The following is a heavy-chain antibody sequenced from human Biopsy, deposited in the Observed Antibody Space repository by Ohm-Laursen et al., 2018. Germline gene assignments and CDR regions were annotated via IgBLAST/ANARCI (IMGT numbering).Heavy chain of an antibody. CDR1: GGSISNNNYY. Sequence: ETLSLTCTVSGGSISNNNYYWGWIRQPPGKGLEWVSSITTDSGRIFYADSVRGRFTISRDNSKNTLYLQMNSLRAEDTAEYYCARHLRYNDYWGQGTLVTVSS. CDR2: ITTDSGRI. CDR3: ARHLRYNDY. J-gene: IGHJ4*02. D-gene: IGHD3-9*01. V-gene: IGHV3-23*01.